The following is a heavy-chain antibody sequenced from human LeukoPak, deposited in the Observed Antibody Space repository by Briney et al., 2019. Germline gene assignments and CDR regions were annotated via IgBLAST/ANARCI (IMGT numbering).Heavy chain of an antibody. D-gene: IGHD3-22*01. J-gene: IGHJ4*02. CDR3: ARDLTDYYELDD. Sequence: SETLSLTCTVSGGSISSSGYNWSWIRQPAGKGLEWIGRIYTSVSTNSNPSLKSRVTMSVATSKNQFSLKLSSVTAADTAVYYCARDLTDYYELDDWGQGTLVTVSS. CDR2: IYTSVST. CDR1: GGSISSSGYN. V-gene: IGHV4-61*02.